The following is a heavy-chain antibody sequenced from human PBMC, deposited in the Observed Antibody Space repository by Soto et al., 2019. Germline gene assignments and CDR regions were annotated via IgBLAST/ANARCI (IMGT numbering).Heavy chain of an antibody. CDR2: INAANGNT. D-gene: IGHD3-3*01. CDR3: ARDRGSGTIFGVVIGWFDP. CDR1: GYTFTSYG. V-gene: IGHV1-18*01. Sequence: ASVKVSCQASGYTFTSYGISWVRQAPGQGLEWMGWINAANGNTKYSQKFQGRVTITADESTSTAYTELSSLRSEDTAVYYCARDRGSGTIFGVVIGWFDPWGQGTLVTVSS. J-gene: IGHJ5*02.